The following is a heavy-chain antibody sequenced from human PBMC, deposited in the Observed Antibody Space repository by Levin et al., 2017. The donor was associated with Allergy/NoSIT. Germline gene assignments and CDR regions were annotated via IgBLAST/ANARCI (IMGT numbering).Heavy chain of an antibody. Sequence: LSLTCAASGFTFSSYAMTWVRQAPGKGLEWVSAISGSGDGTYYADSVKGRFTISRDNSKNTLYLQMNSLRAEDTAVYYCARGWNSISYYSTHWGQGTLVTVSS. D-gene: IGHD1-26*01. CDR2: ISGSGDGT. J-gene: IGHJ4*02. V-gene: IGHV3-23*01. CDR3: ARGWNSISYYSTH. CDR1: GFTFSSYA.